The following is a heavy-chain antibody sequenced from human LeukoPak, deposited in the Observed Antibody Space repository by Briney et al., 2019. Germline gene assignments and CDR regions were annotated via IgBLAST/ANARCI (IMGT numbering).Heavy chain of an antibody. J-gene: IGHJ4*02. CDR3: ARWAQERHFDY. V-gene: IGHV3-48*01. CDR1: GFSFSDYS. CDR2: ISGSSSII. D-gene: IGHD1-26*01. Sequence: GGSLRLSCAASGFSFSDYSMTWVRQAPGEGLEWISHISGSSSIIYYADSVEGRFTISRDNARDSLYLQMNSLRAEDTAYYYCARWAQERHFDYWGQGTLVTVSS.